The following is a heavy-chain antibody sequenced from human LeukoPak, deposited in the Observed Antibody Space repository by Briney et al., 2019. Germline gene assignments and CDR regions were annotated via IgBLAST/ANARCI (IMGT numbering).Heavy chain of an antibody. CDR2: ISGRGNYI. D-gene: IGHD3-22*01. CDR1: GFTFSSHS. CDR3: AKDQGFDYYDSSGYYLDY. V-gene: IGHV3-21*01. Sequence: GGSLRLSCAASGFTFSSHSMNWVRQAPGKGLEWVSSISGRGNYIFYADSVKGRFTISRDSAKSSLSLQMNSLRAEDTAVYYCAKDQGFDYYDSSGYYLDYWGQGTLVTVSS. J-gene: IGHJ4*02.